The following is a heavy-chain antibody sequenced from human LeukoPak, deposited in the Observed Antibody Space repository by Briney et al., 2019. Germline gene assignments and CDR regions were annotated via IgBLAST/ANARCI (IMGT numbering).Heavy chain of an antibody. CDR2: ISYDGSIK. Sequence: GGSLRLSCAASGLTFSNFAMNWVRQAPGKGLEWVAFISYDGSIKSYADSVKGRFAVSRDNSKNTLYLQMKSLRPEDTAFYYCAKSYDNGWYVCDYWGQGTLVTVSS. CDR3: AKSYDNGWYVCDY. CDR1: GLTFSNFA. V-gene: IGHV3-30*09. J-gene: IGHJ4*02. D-gene: IGHD6-19*01.